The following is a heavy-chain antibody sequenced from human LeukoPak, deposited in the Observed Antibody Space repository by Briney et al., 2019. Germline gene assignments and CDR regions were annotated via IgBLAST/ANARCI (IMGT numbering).Heavy chain of an antibody. CDR3: ARDGTGSNSGWYIH. J-gene: IGHJ4*02. V-gene: IGHV3-23*01. CDR2: INHHGHT. CDR1: GFTFNHYA. Sequence: GGSLRLSCAASGFTFNHYAMSWVRQAPGKGLEWVSGINHHGHTFYADSVKGRFTISRDNSKNTLYLQMNSLRAEDTAVYYCARDGTGSNSGWYIHWGQGTLVTVSS. D-gene: IGHD6-19*01.